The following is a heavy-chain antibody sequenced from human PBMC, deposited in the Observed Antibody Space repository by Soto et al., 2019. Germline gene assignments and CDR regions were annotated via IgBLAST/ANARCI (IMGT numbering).Heavy chain of an antibody. CDR2: IYYSGST. J-gene: IGHJ4*02. D-gene: IGHD3-3*01. CDR1: GGSISSGDYY. Sequence: SETLSLTCTVSGGSISSGDYYWSWIRQPPGKGLEWIGYIYYSGSTYYNPSLKSRVTISVDTSKNQFSLKLSSVTAADTAVYYCARDNRDFWNTKAEYYFDYWGQGTLVTVSS. V-gene: IGHV4-30-4*01. CDR3: ARDNRDFWNTKAEYYFDY.